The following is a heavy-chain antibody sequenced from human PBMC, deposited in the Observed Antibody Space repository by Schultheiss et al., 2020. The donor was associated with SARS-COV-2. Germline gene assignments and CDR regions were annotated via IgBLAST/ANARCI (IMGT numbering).Heavy chain of an antibody. CDR3: AKRLVSPNNYYMDV. CDR1: GFTFSSYA. V-gene: IGHV3-33*06. CDR2: IWYDGSNK. J-gene: IGHJ6*03. D-gene: IGHD4-23*01. Sequence: GGSLRLSCAASGFTFSSYAMHWVRQAPGKGLEWVAVIWYDGSNKYYADSVKGRFTISRDNSKNTLYLQMNSLRAEDTAVYYCAKRLVSPNNYYMDVWGKGTTVTVSS.